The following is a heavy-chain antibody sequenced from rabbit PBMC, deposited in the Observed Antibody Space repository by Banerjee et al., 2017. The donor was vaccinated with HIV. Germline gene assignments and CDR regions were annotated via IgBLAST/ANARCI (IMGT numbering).Heavy chain of an antibody. Sequence: QEQLEESGGDLVKPEGSLTLTCTASGFSFSSSYWICWVRQAPGKGLEWIACINTSSGNTVYASWAKGPFTISKTSSTTVTLQMTSLTAADTATYFCAGGSYYTGLNLWGPGTLVTVS. CDR2: INTSSGNT. CDR3: AGGSYYTGLNL. V-gene: IGHV1S45*01. D-gene: IGHD8-1*01. J-gene: IGHJ4*01. CDR1: GFSFSSSYW.